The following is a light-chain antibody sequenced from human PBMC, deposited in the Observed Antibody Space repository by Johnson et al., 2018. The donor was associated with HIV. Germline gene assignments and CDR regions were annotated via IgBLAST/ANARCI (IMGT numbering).Light chain of an antibody. V-gene: IGLV1-51*01. Sequence: QSVMTQPPSVSAAPGQKVTISCSGSSSNIGNNYVSWFQQLPETAPKLLIYDNNKRPSGIPDRFSGSKSGTSATLDITGLQTGDEADYYCGTWDSSLGAWVFGTGTKVTVL. CDR2: DNN. CDR1: SSNIGNNY. CDR3: GTWDSSLGAWV. J-gene: IGLJ1*01.